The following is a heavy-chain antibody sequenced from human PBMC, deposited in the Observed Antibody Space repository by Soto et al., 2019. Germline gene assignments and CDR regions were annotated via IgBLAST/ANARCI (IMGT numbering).Heavy chain of an antibody. CDR2: IYYSGST. V-gene: IGHV4-31*03. D-gene: IGHD6-19*01. CDR1: GGSISSGGYY. CDR3: ASFLLQYSSGWGNYGMEV. Sequence: PSETLSLTCTVSGGSISSGGYYWSWIRQHPGKGLEWIGYIYYSGSTYYNPSLKSRVTISVDTSKNQFSLKLSSVTAADTAVNYCASFLLQYSSGWGNYGMEVWGQGTTVTVSS. J-gene: IGHJ6*02.